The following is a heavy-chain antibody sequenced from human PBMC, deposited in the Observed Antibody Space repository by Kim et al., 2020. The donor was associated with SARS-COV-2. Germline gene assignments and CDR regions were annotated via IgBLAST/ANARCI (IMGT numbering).Heavy chain of an antibody. CDR2: IYSGGST. CDR3: ARDGWFGELFNSDY. Sequence: GGSLRLSCAASGFTVSSNYMSWVRQAPGKGLEWVSVIYSGGSTYYADSVKGRFTISRDNSKNTLYLQMNSLRAEDTAVYYCARDGWFGELFNSDYWGQGTLVTVSS. D-gene: IGHD3-10*01. V-gene: IGHV3-53*01. J-gene: IGHJ4*02. CDR1: GFTVSSNY.